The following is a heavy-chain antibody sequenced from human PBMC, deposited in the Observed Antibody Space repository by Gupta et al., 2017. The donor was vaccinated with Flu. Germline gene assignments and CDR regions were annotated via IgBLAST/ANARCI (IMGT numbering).Heavy chain of an antibody. CDR3: ANYYHSSGYYAFDT. V-gene: IGHV3-7*01. D-gene: IGHD3-22*01. Sequence: EVQLVESGGGLVQPGGSLRLSCAASGFPFSSYWMSWVRQAPGKGLEWVGNIKKDGSEKNYVDSVKGRFTISRDNAENSLYPQMNSLRAEDTAVYYCANYYHSSGYYAFDTWGQGTMVTVSS. J-gene: IGHJ3*02. CDR1: GFPFSSYW. CDR2: IKKDGSEK.